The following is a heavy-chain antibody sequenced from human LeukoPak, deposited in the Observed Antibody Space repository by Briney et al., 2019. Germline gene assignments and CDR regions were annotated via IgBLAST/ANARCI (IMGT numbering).Heavy chain of an antibody. D-gene: IGHD2-2*01. CDR1: GGSISSYY. Sequence: SETLSLTCTVSGGSISSYYWSWIRQPAGKGLEWIGRIYTSGSTNYNPSLKSRGTMSVDTSKNQFSLKLSSVTAADTAVYYCARDGEYQLLYNWFDPWGQGTLVTVSS. CDR3: ARDGEYQLLYNWFDP. V-gene: IGHV4-4*07. CDR2: IYTSGST. J-gene: IGHJ5*02.